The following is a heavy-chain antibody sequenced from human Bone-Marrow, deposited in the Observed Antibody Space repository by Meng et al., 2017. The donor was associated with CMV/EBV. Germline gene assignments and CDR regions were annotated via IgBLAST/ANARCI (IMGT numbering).Heavy chain of an antibody. CDR2: IKQDGSEN. V-gene: IGHV3-7*01. CDR1: GFTFSSYW. CDR3: ARDHSSSWYFDY. J-gene: IGHJ4*02. Sequence: GESLKISCSASGFTFSSYWMSWVRQAPGKGLEWVANIKQDGSENYYVDSVKGRFTISRDNAKNSLYLQMNSLRAEDTAVYYCARDHSSSWYFDYWGQGTLVTVSS. D-gene: IGHD6-13*01.